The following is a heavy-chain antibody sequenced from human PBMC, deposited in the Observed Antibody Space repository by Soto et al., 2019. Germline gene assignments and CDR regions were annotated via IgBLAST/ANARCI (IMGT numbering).Heavy chain of an antibody. CDR1: GFTFSSYA. J-gene: IGHJ6*02. CDR3: ARDTPANYYGMDV. D-gene: IGHD2-15*01. V-gene: IGHV3-30-3*01. CDR2: ISYDGSNK. Sequence: QVQLVESGGGMVQPGRSLRLSCAASGFTFSSYAMHWVRQAPGKGLEWVAVISYDGSNKYYADSVKGRFTISRDNSKNTLYLQMNSLRAEDTAVYYCARDTPANYYGMDVWGQGTTVTVSS.